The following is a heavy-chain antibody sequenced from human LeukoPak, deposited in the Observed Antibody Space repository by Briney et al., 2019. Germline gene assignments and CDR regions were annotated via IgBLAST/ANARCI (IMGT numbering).Heavy chain of an antibody. CDR1: GFTFSSYS. CDR3: ARDLQITMIVEQSVFDY. J-gene: IGHJ4*02. CDR2: ISSSSSYI. Sequence: PGGSLRLSCAASGFTFSSYSMNWVRQAPGKGLEWVSSISSSSSYIYYADSVKGRFTISRDNAKNSLCLQMNSLRAEDTAVYYCARDLQITMIVEQSVFDYWGQGTLVTVSS. D-gene: IGHD3-22*01. V-gene: IGHV3-21*01.